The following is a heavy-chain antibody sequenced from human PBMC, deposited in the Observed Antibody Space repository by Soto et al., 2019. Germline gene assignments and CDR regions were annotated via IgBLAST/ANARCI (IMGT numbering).Heavy chain of an antibody. V-gene: IGHV4-38-2*02. CDR2: MYHSGTT. D-gene: IGHD3-16*01. CDR1: NYSISSGYY. J-gene: IGHJ4*02. Sequence: PXETLCLTFTVSNYSISSGYYWGWIRQSPGEGLEWIVSMYHSGTTYYNPSLKSRVTISIDTSKNQFSLKLTSVTSADTAVYFCARVAFGPIDYWGQGTLVTVSS. CDR3: ARVAFGPIDY.